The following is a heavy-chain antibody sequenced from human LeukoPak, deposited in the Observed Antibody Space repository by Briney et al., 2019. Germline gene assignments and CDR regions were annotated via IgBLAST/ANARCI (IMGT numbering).Heavy chain of an antibody. Sequence: VSVKVSCKASGYAFTSYGISWVRQAPGQGLEWMGWISAYNGNTNYAQKLQGRVTMTTDTSTSTAYMELRSLRSDDTAVYYCARDATYCSSTSCLHFDYWGQGTLVTVSS. CDR2: ISAYNGNT. D-gene: IGHD2-2*01. V-gene: IGHV1-18*01. CDR3: ARDATYCSSTSCLHFDY. CDR1: GYAFTSYG. J-gene: IGHJ4*02.